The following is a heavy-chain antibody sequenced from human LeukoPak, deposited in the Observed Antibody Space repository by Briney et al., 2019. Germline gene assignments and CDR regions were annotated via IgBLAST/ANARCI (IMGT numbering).Heavy chain of an antibody. Sequence: PSETLSLTCTVSGGSISSYYWSWIRQPPGKGLEWIGYIYYSGSTNYNPSLKSRVTISVDTSKNQFSLKLSSVTAADTAVYYWARDGRRDGYHGWGQGTLVTVSS. J-gene: IGHJ4*02. V-gene: IGHV4-59*01. D-gene: IGHD5-24*01. CDR3: ARDGRRDGYHG. CDR1: GGSISSYY. CDR2: IYYSGST.